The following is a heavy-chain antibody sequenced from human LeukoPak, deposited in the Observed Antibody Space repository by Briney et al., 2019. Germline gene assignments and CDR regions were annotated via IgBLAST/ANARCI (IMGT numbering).Heavy chain of an antibody. CDR3: ARDRDSIFFGVVLNWFDP. CDR1: GYIFINYG. V-gene: IGHV1-18*01. J-gene: IGHJ5*02. Sequence: GASVKVSCKASGYIFINYGISWVRQAPGQGLEWMGWISVYNGNTDYAQKFQGRVTMTTDTSTSTAYMELRSLRSDDTAVYYCARDRDSIFFGVVLNWFDPWGQGTLVTVSS. D-gene: IGHD3-3*01. CDR2: ISVYNGNT.